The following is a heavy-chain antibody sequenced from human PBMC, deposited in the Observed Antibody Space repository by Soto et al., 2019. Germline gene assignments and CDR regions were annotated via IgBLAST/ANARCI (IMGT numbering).Heavy chain of an antibody. CDR3: ARDSGSGSF. Sequence: QVQLQESGPGLVKPSQTLSLTCTVSGGSVNNGDYYWSWIRQPPGKGLEWIGNMDYSGSTGYNPSLKSRVTMSVATSKNQFSLKLSSVTPADTAVYYCARDSGSGSFWGQGTLVTVSS. D-gene: IGHD1-26*01. CDR2: MDYSGST. J-gene: IGHJ1*01. CDR1: GGSVNNGDYY. V-gene: IGHV4-30-4*01.